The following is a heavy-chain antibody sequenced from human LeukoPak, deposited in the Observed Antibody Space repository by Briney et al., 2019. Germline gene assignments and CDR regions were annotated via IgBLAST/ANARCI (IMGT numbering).Heavy chain of an antibody. Sequence: ASVKASCKASGYTFTSYYMHWVRQAPGQGLEWMGIINPSGGSTSYAQKFQGRVTMTRDTSTSTVYMELSSLRSEDTAVYYCARDKKSSGYYFDAFDIWGQGTMVTVSS. CDR2: INPSGGST. J-gene: IGHJ3*02. CDR1: GYTFTSYY. D-gene: IGHD3-22*01. CDR3: ARDKKSSGYYFDAFDI. V-gene: IGHV1-46*01.